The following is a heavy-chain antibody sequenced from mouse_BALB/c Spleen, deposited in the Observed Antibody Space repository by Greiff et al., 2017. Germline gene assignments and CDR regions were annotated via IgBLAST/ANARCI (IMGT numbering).Heavy chain of an antibody. CDR2: IHYSGST. V-gene: IGHV3-1*02. CDR1: GYSITSGYS. Sequence: DVKLQESGPDLVKPSQSLSLTCTVTGYSITSGYSWHWIRQFPGNKLEWMGYIHYSGSTNYNPSLKSRISITRDTSKNQFFLQLNSVTTEDTATYYCARGDGNYVAMDYWGQGTSVTVSS. J-gene: IGHJ4*01. CDR3: ARGDGNYVAMDY. D-gene: IGHD2-1*01.